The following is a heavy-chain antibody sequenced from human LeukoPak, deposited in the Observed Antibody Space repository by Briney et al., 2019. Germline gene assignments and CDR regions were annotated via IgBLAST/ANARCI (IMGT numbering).Heavy chain of an antibody. J-gene: IGHJ4*02. D-gene: IGHD3-3*01. Sequence: ASVKVSCKASGGTFSSYAISWVRQAPGQGLEWMGWINPNSGGTNYAQKFQGWVAMTRDTSISTAYMELSSQRSEDTAVYYCARHDFWSGYSFDYWGQGTLVTVSS. V-gene: IGHV1-2*04. CDR2: INPNSGGT. CDR3: ARHDFWSGYSFDY. CDR1: GGTFSSYA.